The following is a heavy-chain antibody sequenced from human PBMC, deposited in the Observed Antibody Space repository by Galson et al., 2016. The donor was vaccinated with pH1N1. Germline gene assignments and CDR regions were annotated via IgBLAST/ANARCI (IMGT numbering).Heavy chain of an antibody. D-gene: IGHD6-19*01. V-gene: IGHV3-53*01. CDR1: GFSVSFSY. CDR3: ARERSSGWEFYFDQ. J-gene: IGHJ4*02. Sequence: SLRLSCAASGFSVSFSYLSWVRQAPGKGLDWVSLIYSGGSTYYADSVKGRFTISRDISKNTLYLQMNNLRAEDTAVYYCARERSSGWEFYFDQWGQGTLVTVSS. CDR2: IYSGGST.